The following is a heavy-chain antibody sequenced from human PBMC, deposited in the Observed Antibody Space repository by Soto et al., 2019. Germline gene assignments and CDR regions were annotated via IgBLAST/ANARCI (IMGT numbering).Heavy chain of an antibody. J-gene: IGHJ4*02. V-gene: IGHV4-39*01. CDR2: IYYSGST. CDR1: GGSISSSSYY. Sequence: SETLSLTCTVSGGSISSSSYYWGWIRQPPGKGLEWIGSIYYSGSTYYNPSLKSRVTISVDTSKNQFSLKLSSVTAADTAVYYCASGSGHYYDSSGYPDWGQGTLVTVSS. D-gene: IGHD3-22*01. CDR3: ASGSGHYYDSSGYPD.